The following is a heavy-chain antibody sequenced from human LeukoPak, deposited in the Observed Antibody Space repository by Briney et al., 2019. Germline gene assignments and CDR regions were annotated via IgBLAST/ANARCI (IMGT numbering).Heavy chain of an antibody. CDR1: GGSISSYY. V-gene: IGHV4-59*12. Sequence: SETLSLTCTVSGGSISSYYWSWIRQPPGKGLEWIGYIYYTGSTNYNPSLKSRVTISVDTSKNQFSLKLSSVTAADTAVYYCARGREGRSLYRYWGQGTLVTVSS. CDR3: ARGREGRSLYRY. CDR2: IYYTGST. J-gene: IGHJ4*02. D-gene: IGHD3-16*02.